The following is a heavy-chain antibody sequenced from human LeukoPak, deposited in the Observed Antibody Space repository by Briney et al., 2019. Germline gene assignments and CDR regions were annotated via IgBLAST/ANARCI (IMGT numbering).Heavy chain of an antibody. CDR2: IIPIFGTA. Sequence: SVKVSCKASGGTFSSYAISWVRQAPGQGLEWMGGIIPIFGTANYAQEFQGRVTITTDESTSTAYMELSSLRSEDTAVYYCAGRGYSGWSYYYYYMDVWGKGTTVTVSS. D-gene: IGHD6-19*01. J-gene: IGHJ6*03. V-gene: IGHV1-69*05. CDR3: AGRGYSGWSYYYYYMDV. CDR1: GGTFSSYA.